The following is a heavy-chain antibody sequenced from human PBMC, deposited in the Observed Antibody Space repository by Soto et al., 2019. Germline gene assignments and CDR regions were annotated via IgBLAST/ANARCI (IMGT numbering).Heavy chain of an antibody. V-gene: IGHV3-48*02. CDR1: GFTFSSYS. CDR2: ISSSRNTI. J-gene: IGHJ6*02. Sequence: EVQLVESGGGLVQPGGSLRLSCAASGFTFSSYSMNWVRQAPGKGLQWISYISSSRNTIYYADSVKGRFTISRDYAKNSLYLQMNSLTDVYTAVYYCVRGVPGVHPHFWYGMDVWGQGTPVTVSS. D-gene: IGHD1-1*01. CDR3: VRGVPGVHPHFWYGMDV.